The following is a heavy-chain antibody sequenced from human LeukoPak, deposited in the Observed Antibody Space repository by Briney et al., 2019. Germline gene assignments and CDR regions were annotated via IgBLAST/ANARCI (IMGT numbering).Heavy chain of an antibody. CDR2: IHYDGSNK. CDR3: ARGPATFGENKGAFDF. Sequence: GGSLRLSCAASGFTFSNYGMHWVRQAPGKGLDWVAFIHYDGSNKYYADSVKGRFTISRDDSKNTLYLQMNSLRAEDTAVYYCARGPATFGENKGAFDFWGQGTMVTVSS. CDR1: GFTFSNYG. J-gene: IGHJ3*01. D-gene: IGHD3-16*01. V-gene: IGHV3-30*02.